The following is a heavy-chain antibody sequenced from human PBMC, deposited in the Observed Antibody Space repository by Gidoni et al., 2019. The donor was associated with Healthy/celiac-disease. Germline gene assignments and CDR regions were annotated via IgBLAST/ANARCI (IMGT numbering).Heavy chain of an antibody. V-gene: IGHV3-23*01. D-gene: IGHD2-2*01. CDR1: GFTFSSYA. CDR2: ISGSGGST. Sequence: EVQLLESGGGLVQPGGSLRLSCAASGFTFSSYAISWGRQAPGKGLEWVSAISGSGGSTYYADAVKGRFTISRDNSKNTLYLQMNSLRAEDTAVYYCAKDPLIVPAASAEGAEGRMDVWGQGTTVTVSS. CDR3: AKDPLIVPAASAEGAEGRMDV. J-gene: IGHJ6*02.